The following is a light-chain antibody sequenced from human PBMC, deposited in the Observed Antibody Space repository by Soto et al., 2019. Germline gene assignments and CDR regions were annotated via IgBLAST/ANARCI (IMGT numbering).Light chain of an antibody. CDR3: ASFTTTSTRV. Sequence: QSALTQPASVSGSPGQSITISCTGTSSDVGGYNYVSWYQLHPGKAPKLIIYEVSHRPSGASNHFSGYKSGNTASLTISGLQAEDEADYYCASFTTTSTRVFGTGTKVTVL. CDR1: SSDVGGYNY. J-gene: IGLJ1*01. V-gene: IGLV2-14*01. CDR2: EVS.